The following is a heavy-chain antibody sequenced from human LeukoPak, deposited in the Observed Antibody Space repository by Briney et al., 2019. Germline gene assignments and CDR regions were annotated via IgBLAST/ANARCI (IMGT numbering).Heavy chain of an antibody. D-gene: IGHD2-2*01. CDR3: ARGPARGGYCSSTSCYGHWFDP. J-gene: IGHJ5*02. Sequence: GGSLRLSCAASGFTVSSNYMSWVRQAPGKGLEWVSVIYSSGSTYYADYVKGRFTISRDNSKNTLYLQMNSLRAEDTAVYYCARGPARGGYCSSTSCYGHWFDPWGQGTLVTVSS. CDR2: IYSSGST. CDR1: GFTVSSNY. V-gene: IGHV3-66*02.